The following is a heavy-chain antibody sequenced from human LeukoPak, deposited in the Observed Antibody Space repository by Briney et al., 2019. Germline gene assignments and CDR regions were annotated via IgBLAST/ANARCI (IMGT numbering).Heavy chain of an antibody. CDR3: VKAYCRSTSCYHYYYGMDV. V-gene: IGHV3-64D*06. Sequence: PGGSLRLSCSVSGFTFSNYAMHWVRQAPGKGLEYVSAITSDGGSTYYADSVKGRFTISRDNSKNTLYLQMSSLRGEDTAVYYCVKAYCRSTSCYHYYYGMDVWGKGTTVTVSS. CDR2: ITSDGGST. D-gene: IGHD2-2*01. J-gene: IGHJ6*04. CDR1: GFTFSNYA.